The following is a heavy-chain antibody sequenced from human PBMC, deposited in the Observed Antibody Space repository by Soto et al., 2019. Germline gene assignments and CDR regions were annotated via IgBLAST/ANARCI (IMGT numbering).Heavy chain of an antibody. J-gene: IGHJ6*02. Sequence: ASVKVSCKASGGTFGSYAISWVRQAPGQGLEWMGGIIPIFGTANYAQKFQGRVTITADESTSTAYMELSSLRSEDTAVYYCAGPPELTRIYYYYGKDVWGQGTTVTVSS. CDR2: IIPIFGTA. CDR1: GGTFGSYA. D-gene: IGHD1-7*01. V-gene: IGHV1-69*13. CDR3: AGPPELTRIYYYYGKDV.